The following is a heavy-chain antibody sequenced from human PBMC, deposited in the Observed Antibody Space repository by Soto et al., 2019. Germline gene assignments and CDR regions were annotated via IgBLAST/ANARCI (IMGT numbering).Heavy chain of an antibody. CDR2: INPDNGGT. Sequence: ASVKVSCKASGYTFTGYYMHWVRQAPGQGLEWMGWINPDNGGTMFAQKFQNWVTMTRDTSFNTVYMELNRLKSDDTAVYYCARGMGRVGATHYFDYWGQETLFTVSS. D-gene: IGHD1-26*01. J-gene: IGHJ4*02. CDR3: ARGMGRVGATHYFDY. V-gene: IGHV1-2*04. CDR1: GYTFTGYY.